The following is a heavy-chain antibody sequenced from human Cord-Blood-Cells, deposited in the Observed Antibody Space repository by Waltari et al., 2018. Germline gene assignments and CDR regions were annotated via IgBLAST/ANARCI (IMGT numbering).Heavy chain of an antibody. Sequence: EVQLVESGGGLVQPGGSLSLPCAASGFTFRRYWLHCASQAPGKGLVWVSRINSDGGSVSYADAVKGRFTIARDNAKNTLYLQMNSLRAEDRAVYYCASRDWGSQGSRGADDYWGQGTLVTVSS. CDR3: ASRDWGSQGSRGADDY. V-gene: IGHV3-74*01. D-gene: IGHD7-27*01. CDR1: GFTFRRYW. J-gene: IGHJ4*02. CDR2: INSDGGSV.